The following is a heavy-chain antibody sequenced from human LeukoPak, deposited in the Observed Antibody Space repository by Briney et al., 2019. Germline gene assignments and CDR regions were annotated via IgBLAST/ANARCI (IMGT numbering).Heavy chain of an antibody. J-gene: IGHJ3*02. CDR1: GFVFSDAW. CDR2: VKSKANGEKT. D-gene: IGHD3-3*01. CDR3: TAAQYYDFWSRSFDI. V-gene: IGHV3-15*01. Sequence: GGSLRLSCAVSGFVFSDAWISWVRQAPGKGLEWVGRVKSKANGEKTDYAAPVKGRFTISRDDSKNTLYLQMNSLKTEDTAVYYCTAAQYYDFWSRSFDIWGQGTMVTVSS.